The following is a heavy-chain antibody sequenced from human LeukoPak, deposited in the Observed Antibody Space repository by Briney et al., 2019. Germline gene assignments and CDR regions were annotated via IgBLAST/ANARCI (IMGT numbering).Heavy chain of an antibody. CDR2: IRYDGSNK. CDR3: AKGDDYGATPDF. V-gene: IGHV3-30*02. Sequence: PGGSLSLSCAASGFTFSSYGMHSVRQAPGKWLEWVAFIRYDGSNKYYADCVKGRFTISRDNSKNTMYMQMNSLRAEDTAVYYCAKGDDYGATPDFWGQGTVVIVSA. D-gene: IGHD4-17*01. J-gene: IGHJ4*02. CDR1: GFTFSSYG.